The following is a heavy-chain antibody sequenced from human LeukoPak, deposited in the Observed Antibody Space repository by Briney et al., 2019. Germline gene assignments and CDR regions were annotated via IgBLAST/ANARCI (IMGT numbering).Heavy chain of an antibody. CDR2: ISGSGGST. CDR1: GFTFSSYA. V-gene: IGHV3-23*01. J-gene: IGHJ4*02. CDR3: AKDPIKASRRQWLVLGFDY. D-gene: IGHD6-19*01. Sequence: GGSLRLSCAASGFTFSSYAMSWVRQAPGKGLEWVSAISGSGGSTYYADSVKGRFTISRDNSKNTLYLQMNSLRAEDTAVYYCAKDPIKASRRQWLVLGFDYWGQGTRVTVSS.